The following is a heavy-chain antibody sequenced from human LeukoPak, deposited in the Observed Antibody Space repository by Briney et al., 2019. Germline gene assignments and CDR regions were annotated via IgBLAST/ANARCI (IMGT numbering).Heavy chain of an antibody. V-gene: IGHV4-59*08. J-gene: IGHJ6*03. CDR1: GGSISSYF. CDR2: IYYSGSA. CDR3: ARQMTMLVTVEYYYHYLDV. Sequence: SETLSLTCSVSGGSISSYFWTWLRQPPGKGLEWMGYIYYSGSADYNPSLKSRLTISVDPSKTQFSLKLTSVTAADTAVYYCARQMTMLVTVEYYYHYLDVWGKGTTVTVSS. D-gene: IGHD3-10*02.